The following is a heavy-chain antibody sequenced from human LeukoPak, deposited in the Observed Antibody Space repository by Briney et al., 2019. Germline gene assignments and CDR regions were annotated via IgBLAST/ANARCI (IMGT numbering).Heavy chain of an antibody. CDR3: ARASSAQLVFDY. Sequence: GGSLRLSCAASGFTVSSNYMSWVRQAPGKGLEWVSVIYSGGSTYYADSVKGRFTISRDNSKNTLYLQMNSLRAEDTAVYYCARASSAQLVFDYWGQGTPVTVSS. V-gene: IGHV3-66*01. J-gene: IGHJ4*02. D-gene: IGHD3-22*01. CDR1: GFTVSSNY. CDR2: IYSGGST.